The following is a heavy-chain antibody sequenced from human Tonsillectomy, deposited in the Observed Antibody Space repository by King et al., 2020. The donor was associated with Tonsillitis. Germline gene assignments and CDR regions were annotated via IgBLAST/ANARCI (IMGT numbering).Heavy chain of an antibody. D-gene: IGHD3-22*01. J-gene: IGHJ4*02. Sequence: QLQESGPGLVKPSETLSLTCTVSGGSISSYYWSWIRQPPGKGLEWIGYIYYSGSTNYNPSLKSRVTISVDTSKNQFSLKLSSVTAADTAGYYCARNCGLGYSPYFASWGPGTLVTVSS. CDR2: IYYSGST. CDR1: GGSISSYY. CDR3: ARNCGLGYSPYFAS. V-gene: IGHV4-59*08.